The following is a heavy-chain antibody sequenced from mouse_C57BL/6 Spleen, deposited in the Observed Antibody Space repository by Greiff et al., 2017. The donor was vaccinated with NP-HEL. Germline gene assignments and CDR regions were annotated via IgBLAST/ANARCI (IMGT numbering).Heavy chain of an antibody. CDR1: GYTFTSYW. CDR2: IHPNSGST. Sequence: QVQLQQPGAALVKPGASVKLSCKASGYTFTSYWMHWVKQRPGQGLEWIGMIHPNSGSTNYNEKFKSKATLTVDKSSSTAYMQLSSLTSEDSAVYYCARGYDYDVWYFDVWGTGTTVTVSS. D-gene: IGHD2-4*01. CDR3: ARGYDYDVWYFDV. V-gene: IGHV1-64*01. J-gene: IGHJ1*03.